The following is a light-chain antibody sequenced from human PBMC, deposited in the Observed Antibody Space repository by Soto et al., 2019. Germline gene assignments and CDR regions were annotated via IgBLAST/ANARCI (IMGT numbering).Light chain of an antibody. J-gene: IGKJ5*01. Sequence: IVLTQSPASLSLSPGERATLSCRASPSVSSYLAWYQQKPGQAPGLPTYDASNRATGIPARFSGRGSGTDFTLAFSSLKPEDFAVDFCQQRSNWPITFGQGTRLEIK. CDR1: PSVSSY. CDR3: QQRSNWPIT. CDR2: DAS. V-gene: IGKV3-11*01.